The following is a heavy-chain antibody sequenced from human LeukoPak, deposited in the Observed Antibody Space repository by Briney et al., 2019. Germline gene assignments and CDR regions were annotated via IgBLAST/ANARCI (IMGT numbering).Heavy chain of an antibody. CDR2: ISSSGNTI. Sequence: GGSLRLSCAASGFTFSSYEMIWVRQAPGKVLEWVSYISSSGNTIYYAGSVMGRFTISRDNAKNSLYLQMNSLRADDTAVYYCAREGTKPYNWFDPWGQGTLVTVSS. D-gene: IGHD2-8*01. V-gene: IGHV3-48*03. CDR1: GFTFSSYE. J-gene: IGHJ5*02. CDR3: AREGTKPYNWFDP.